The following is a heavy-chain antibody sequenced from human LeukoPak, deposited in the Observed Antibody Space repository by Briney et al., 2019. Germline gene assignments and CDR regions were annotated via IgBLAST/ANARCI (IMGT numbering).Heavy chain of an antibody. V-gene: IGHV3-7*01. CDR1: GFTFSRYW. CDR3: ARYGDYGDY. D-gene: IGHD4-17*01. Sequence: GGSLRLSCAASGFTFSRYWMSWVHQAPGKGLEWVANIKHDGSGKYYVDSVKGRFTISRDNAKNSLYLQMNSLRAEDTAVYYCARYGDYGDYWGQGTLVTVSS. J-gene: IGHJ4*02. CDR2: IKHDGSGK.